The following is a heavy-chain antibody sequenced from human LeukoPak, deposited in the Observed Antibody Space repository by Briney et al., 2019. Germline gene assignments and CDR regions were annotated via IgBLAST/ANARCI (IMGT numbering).Heavy chain of an antibody. CDR2: IYTSGST. V-gene: IGHV4-59*10. J-gene: IGHJ4*02. CDR3: ARSIAARPVFDY. CDR1: GGSFTGYY. Sequence: PSETLSLTCAVYGGSFTGYYWSWIRQSPGKGLEWIGRIYTSGSTNYNPSLKSRVTISVDTSKHQFSLKLSSVTAADTAVYYCARSIAARPVFDYWGQGTLVTVSS. D-gene: IGHD6-6*01.